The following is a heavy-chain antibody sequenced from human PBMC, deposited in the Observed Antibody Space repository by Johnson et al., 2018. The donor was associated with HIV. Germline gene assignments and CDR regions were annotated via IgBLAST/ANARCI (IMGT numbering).Heavy chain of an antibody. J-gene: IGHJ3*02. Sequence: VQLVESGGGLVQPGGSLRLYCGVSGFTFSDYYMSWIRQAPGKGLEWFSYISSSGSTIYYADSVKGRVTISRDNAKKSLYLQMNSLRAEDTAVYYCARDKGRGAFDIWGQGTMVTVSS. D-gene: IGHD3-10*01. V-gene: IGHV3-11*04. CDR3: ARDKGRGAFDI. CDR1: GFTFSDYY. CDR2: ISSSGSTI.